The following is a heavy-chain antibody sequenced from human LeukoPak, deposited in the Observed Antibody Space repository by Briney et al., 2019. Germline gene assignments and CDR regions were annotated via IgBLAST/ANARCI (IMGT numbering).Heavy chain of an antibody. CDR1: GFNFDDYA. V-gene: IGHV3-9*01. J-gene: IGHJ5*02. Sequence: GGSLRLSCAASGFNFDDYAMHWVRQPPGKGLEWVSGISWNSANIGYADPVKGRFTISRDNAKNSLYLQMNSLRDEDSAFYYCATVAGSSLSRNYFDPWGQGTLVTVSS. CDR3: ATVAGSSLSRNYFDP. D-gene: IGHD6-6*01. CDR2: ISWNSANI.